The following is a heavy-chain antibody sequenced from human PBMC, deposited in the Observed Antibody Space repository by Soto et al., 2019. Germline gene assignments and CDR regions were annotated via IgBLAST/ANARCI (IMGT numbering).Heavy chain of an antibody. V-gene: IGHV3-33*03. CDR1: GFTFRSYG. Sequence: QVELVESGGGVVQPGRSLRLSCAASGFTFRSYGMSWVRQAPGKGFEWVAVLWLDGSHETYADSVKGRLTISRDNSKNTVFLQMNSLRAEDTAVYSWASSTLEWLLVFDFWGQGTQVTVSS. D-gene: IGHD3-3*01. CDR3: ASSTLEWLLVFDF. CDR2: LWLDGSHE. J-gene: IGHJ4*02.